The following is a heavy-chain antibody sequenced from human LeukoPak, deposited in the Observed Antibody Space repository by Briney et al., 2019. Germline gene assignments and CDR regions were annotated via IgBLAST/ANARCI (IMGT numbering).Heavy chain of an antibody. CDR3: ARESFWSGYPDY. V-gene: IGHV4-4*07. CDR2: IYTSGST. Sequence: SETLSLTCTVSGGSISSYYWSWIRQPAGKGLEWIGRIYTSGSTNYNPSLKSRVTMSVDTSKNQFSLKLSSVTAADAAVYYCARESFWSGYPDYWGQGTLVTVSS. J-gene: IGHJ4*02. D-gene: IGHD3-3*01. CDR1: GGSISSYY.